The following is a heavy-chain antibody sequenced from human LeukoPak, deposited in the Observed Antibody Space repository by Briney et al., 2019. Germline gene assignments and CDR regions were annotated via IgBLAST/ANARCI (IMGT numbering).Heavy chain of an antibody. CDR1: GGTFSSYA. J-gene: IGHJ3*02. D-gene: IGHD5-24*01. CDR2: IIPILGIA. CDR3: ARVGEMATISDAFDI. V-gene: IGHV1-69*04. Sequence: SVKVSCKASGGTFSSYAISWVRQAPGQGLEWMGGIIPILGIANYAQKFQGRVTITADKSTSTAYIELSSLRSEDTAVYYCARVGEMATISDAFDIWGQGTMVTVSS.